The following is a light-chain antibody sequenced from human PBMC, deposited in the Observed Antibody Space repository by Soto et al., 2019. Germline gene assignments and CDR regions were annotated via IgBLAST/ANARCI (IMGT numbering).Light chain of an antibody. CDR2: TAS. CDR3: QQYNDWPLT. V-gene: IGKV3-15*01. Sequence: EIVMTQSPATLSVSPGERATLSCRANQSVISNLAWYQQKPGQAPRLLISTASTRAAGVPARFGGSGSGTDFTLTISCLQAVDFALYYCQQYNDWPLTFGGGTKVEIK. J-gene: IGKJ4*01. CDR1: QSVISN.